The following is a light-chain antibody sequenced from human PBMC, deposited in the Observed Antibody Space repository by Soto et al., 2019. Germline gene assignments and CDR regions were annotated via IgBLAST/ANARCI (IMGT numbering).Light chain of an antibody. CDR2: GAS. Sequence: IPLTQSPSSLSASVGDRVTISCRASQGIANFLAWYQQKPGKAPKLLIYGASTLQSGVPSRFSGSGSGTDFTPTIRSLKPEDFATYSCQHRNSLPIPFGPGTKVHIK. J-gene: IGKJ3*01. CDR1: QGIANF. V-gene: IGKV1-9*01. CDR3: QHRNSLPIP.